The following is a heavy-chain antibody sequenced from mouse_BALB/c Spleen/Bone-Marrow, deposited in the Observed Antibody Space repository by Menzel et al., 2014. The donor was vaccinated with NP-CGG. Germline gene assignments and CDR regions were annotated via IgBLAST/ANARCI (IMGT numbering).Heavy chain of an antibody. CDR1: GFTFGNYG. J-gene: IGHJ4*01. Sequence: EVQLVESGGDLVKPGGSLKLSCAASGFTFGNYGMSWVRLTPDKRLGWVATIRIGGSYTYYLNRVKGRFTTSRDNAKNTLYRPTRTLNSGDTAIYYCTRREGVPIDYRGQGPPVT. CDR2: IRIGGSYT. V-gene: IGHV5-6*01. CDR3: TRREGVPIDY.